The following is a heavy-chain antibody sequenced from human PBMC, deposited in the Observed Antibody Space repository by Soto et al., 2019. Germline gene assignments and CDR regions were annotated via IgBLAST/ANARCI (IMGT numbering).Heavy chain of an antibody. V-gene: IGHV4-39*01. D-gene: IGHD5-12*01. Sequence: PSETLSLTCTVSGGSISSSIYYWGWIRQPPGKGLEWIGSIYYSGCTYHNPSLKSRVTISVDTSKNQFSLKLSSVTAADTAVYYCASGRGYSGYEVYDYWGQGTLVTVSS. J-gene: IGHJ4*02. CDR3: ASGRGYSGYEVYDY. CDR2: IYYSGCT. CDR1: GGSISSSIYY.